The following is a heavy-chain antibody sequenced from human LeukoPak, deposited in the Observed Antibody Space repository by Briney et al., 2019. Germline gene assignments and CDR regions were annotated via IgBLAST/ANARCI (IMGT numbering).Heavy chain of an antibody. D-gene: IGHD3-10*01. CDR1: GFTFSSYE. J-gene: IGHJ4*02. Sequence: GGSLRLSCAASGFTFSSYEMNWVRQAPGKGLEWVSYISSSGSTIYYADSVRGRFTISRDNAKNSLYLQMNSLRAEDTAVYYCASIGSGSYYNARVDYWGQGTLVTVSS. CDR2: ISSSGSTI. V-gene: IGHV3-48*03. CDR3: ASIGSGSYYNARVDY.